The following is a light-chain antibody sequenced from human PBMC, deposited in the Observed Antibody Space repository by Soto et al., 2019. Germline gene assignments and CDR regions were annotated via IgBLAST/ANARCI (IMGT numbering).Light chain of an antibody. V-gene: IGLV1-51*01. CDR1: SSNIGGNS. J-gene: IGLJ1*01. Sequence: QSVLTQPPSVSAAPGQKVTISCSGSSSNIGGNSVSWYQQLPGTAPKLLIYDDNKRPSGIPDRFSGSKSVTSATLGIAGFQTGDEADYYCRSWDSSLSAYVFGNGTKVAAL. CDR3: RSWDSSLSAYV. CDR2: DDN.